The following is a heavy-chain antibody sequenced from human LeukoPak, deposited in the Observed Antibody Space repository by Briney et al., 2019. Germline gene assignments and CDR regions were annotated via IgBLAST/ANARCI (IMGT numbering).Heavy chain of an antibody. CDR2: IYYSGST. V-gene: IGHV4-39*01. Sequence: SETLSLTCTVSGGSISSSSYYWGWIRQPPGKGLGWIGSIYYSGSTYYNPSLKSRVTISVDTSKNQFSLKLSSVTAADTAVYYCARLLWFGDDYWGQGTLVTVSS. CDR3: ARLLWFGDDY. J-gene: IGHJ4*02. CDR1: GGSISSSSYY. D-gene: IGHD3-10*01.